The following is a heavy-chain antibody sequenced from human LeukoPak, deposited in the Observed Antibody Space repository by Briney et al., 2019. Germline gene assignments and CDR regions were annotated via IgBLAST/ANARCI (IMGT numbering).Heavy chain of an antibody. D-gene: IGHD3-10*01. J-gene: IGHJ4*02. CDR3: VRDGIRDIPGVITIRYDY. CDR1: GFTFSAYA. CDR2: IGSDNKP. V-gene: IGHV3-23*01. Sequence: GGSLRLSCEASGFTFSAYAMTWVRQAPGKGLEWVSSIGSDNKPHYSGSVKGRFAISRDNSKSMLFLQLNSLTAEDTALYYCVRDGIRDIPGVITIRYDYWGQGTLVTVSS.